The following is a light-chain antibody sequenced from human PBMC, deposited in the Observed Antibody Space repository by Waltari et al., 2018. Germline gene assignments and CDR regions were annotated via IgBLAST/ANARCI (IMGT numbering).Light chain of an antibody. CDR2: YDS. CDR1: TVVTKN. Sequence: SYVLPQPPSVSVAPGQPARLTCGGNTVVTKNVHRYQQKPGQAPVLVIPYDSDRPSGIPERFSGSNSGNTATLTISRVEAGDEADYYCQVWDTSSDHLVFGTGTKVTVL. CDR3: QVWDTSSDHLV. V-gene: IGLV3-21*04. J-gene: IGLJ1*01.